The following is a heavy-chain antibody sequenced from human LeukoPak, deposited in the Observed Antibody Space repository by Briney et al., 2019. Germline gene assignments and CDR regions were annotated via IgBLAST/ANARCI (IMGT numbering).Heavy chain of an antibody. CDR1: GFTFSSYA. Sequence: GGSLRFSCAASGFTFSSYAMSWVRQAPGKGLEWVSAISGSGGSTYYADSVKGRFTISRHNSKNTLYLQMNSLRAEDTAVYYCAKEGYCSGDCYTHFDSWGQGTLVTVSS. V-gene: IGHV3-23*01. CDR2: ISGSGGST. D-gene: IGHD2-21*02. J-gene: IGHJ4*02. CDR3: AKEGYCSGDCYTHFDS.